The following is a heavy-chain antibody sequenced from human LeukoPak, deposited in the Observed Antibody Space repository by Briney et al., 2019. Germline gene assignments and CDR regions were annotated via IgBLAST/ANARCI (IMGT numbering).Heavy chain of an antibody. CDR3: AAKRDGYRRALDY. J-gene: IGHJ4*02. CDR2: ISGSGGST. Sequence: GGSLRLSCAASGFTFSSYAMSWVRQAPGKGLEWVSAISGSGGSTYYADSVKGRFTISRDNSKNTLYLQMNSLRAEDTAVHYCAAKRDGYRRALDYWGQGTLVTVSS. CDR1: GFTFSSYA. D-gene: IGHD5-24*01. V-gene: IGHV3-23*01.